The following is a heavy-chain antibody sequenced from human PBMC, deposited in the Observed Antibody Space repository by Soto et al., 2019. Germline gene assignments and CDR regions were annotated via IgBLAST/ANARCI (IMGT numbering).Heavy chain of an antibody. J-gene: IGHJ4*02. CDR3: ARDPGGRFDS. V-gene: IGHV4-59*01. Sequence: SETLSLTCTVSGGSISNYYWSWTRQPPGGGLEWIGYIYYSGSTNYNPALKSRLTISVGTSRKEFSLRLTSVTAADSAAYYCARDPGGRFDSWGQGTLVTVSS. CDR1: GGSISNYY. CDR2: IYYSGST. D-gene: IGHD1-26*01.